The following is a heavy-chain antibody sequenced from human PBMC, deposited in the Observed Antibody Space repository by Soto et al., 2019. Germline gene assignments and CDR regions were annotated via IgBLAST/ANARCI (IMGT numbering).Heavy chain of an antibody. CDR1: GYSFTIYW. D-gene: IGHD3-3*01. V-gene: IGHV5-51*01. J-gene: IGHJ4*02. Sequence: GESLKISCTGSGYSFTIYWIGWVRQMPGKGLEWMGIIYPGDSDTRYSPSFQGQVTISADKSISTAYLQWSSLKASHTAMYYWARQGPYXDFWSGYRGPGNINFDYWGQGTLVTVSS. CDR2: IYPGDSDT. CDR3: ARQGPYXDFWSGYRGPGNINFDY.